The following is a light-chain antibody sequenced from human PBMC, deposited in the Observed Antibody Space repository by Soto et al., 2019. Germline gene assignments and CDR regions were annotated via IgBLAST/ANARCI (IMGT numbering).Light chain of an antibody. V-gene: IGLV2-14*01. CDR3: SAYTARSTLV. J-gene: IGLJ3*02. CDR1: MRDVGAYNL. Sequence: QSALTQPASVSGSAGQSITISCSGTMRDVGAYNLVSWYQQHPGTAPKLIIYEVRNRPSGISSRFSGSRSGNTASLTISGLQSEDEGDYYFSAYTARSTLVFGGGTPLTVL. CDR2: EVR.